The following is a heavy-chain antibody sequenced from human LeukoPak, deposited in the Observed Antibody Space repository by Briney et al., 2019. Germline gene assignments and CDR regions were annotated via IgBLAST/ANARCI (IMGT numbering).Heavy chain of an antibody. D-gene: IGHD4-11*01. CDR2: ISYDAKSN. V-gene: IGHV3-30*03. Sequence: GGSLRLSCVTSGFTFSSYGMHWVRQVPGKGLEWVAVISYDAKSNYHVDSVKGRFTISRDNAKNTLYLQMNSLRAEDTAVYYCARDIQYYFDYWGQGTLVTVSS. CDR1: GFTFSSYG. J-gene: IGHJ4*02. CDR3: ARDIQYYFDY.